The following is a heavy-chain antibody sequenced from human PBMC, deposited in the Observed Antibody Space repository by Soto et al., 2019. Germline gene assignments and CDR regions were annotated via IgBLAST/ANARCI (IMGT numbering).Heavy chain of an antibody. V-gene: IGHV3-7*05. D-gene: IGHD6-13*01. Sequence: EVQLVESGGGLVQPGGSLRLSCEASGFSFRSNWMTWVRQAPGKGLEWVANINKDENRKSYLDSVRGRFTISRDNVKDSLYLQMNSLRAEDTALYYCARDVSPGSSSLYLDAFDIWGQGTMVTVSS. CDR3: ARDVSPGSSSLYLDAFDI. CDR1: GFSFRSNW. J-gene: IGHJ3*02. CDR2: INKDENRK.